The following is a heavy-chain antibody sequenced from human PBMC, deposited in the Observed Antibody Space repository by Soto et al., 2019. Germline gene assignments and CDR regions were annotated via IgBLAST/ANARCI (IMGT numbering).Heavy chain of an antibody. CDR3: ARRGSSSWYGY. CDR1: GGSISSSSYY. V-gene: IGHV4-39*01. D-gene: IGHD6-13*01. CDR2: IYYSGST. J-gene: IGHJ4*02. Sequence: QLQLQESGPGLVKPSETLSLTCTVSGGSISSSSYYWGWIRQPPGKGLECIGSIYYSGSTYYIPSLKSRVTISVDTSKNQFSLKLSSVTAADTAVYYCARRGSSSWYGYWGQGTLVTVSS.